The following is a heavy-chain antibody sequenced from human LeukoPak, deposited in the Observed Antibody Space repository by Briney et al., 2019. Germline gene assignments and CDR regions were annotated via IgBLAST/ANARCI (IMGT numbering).Heavy chain of an antibody. CDR2: MNPNSGNT. CDR3: ARGLGIVATIGSYYYFDY. CDR1: GYTFTSYD. J-gene: IGHJ4*02. V-gene: IGHV1-8*01. Sequence: GASVKVSCTASGYTFTSYDINWVRQATGQGLEWMGWMNPNSGNTGYAQKFQGRVTMTRNTSISTAYMELSSLRSEDTAVYYCARGLGIVATIGSYYYFDYWGQGTLVTVSS. D-gene: IGHD5-12*01.